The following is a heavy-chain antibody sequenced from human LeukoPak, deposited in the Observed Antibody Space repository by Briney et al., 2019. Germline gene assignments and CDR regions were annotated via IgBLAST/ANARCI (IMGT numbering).Heavy chain of an antibody. CDR3: TRDAGLSRLYAISAIYDYVWGSYPDY. V-gene: IGHV3-15*01. J-gene: IGHJ4*02. CDR1: GGSISSYY. D-gene: IGHD3-16*01. CDR2: IKSKTDDETT. Sequence: TSETLSLTCTVSGGSISSYYWSWIRQPAGKGLEWIGRIKSKTDDETTDYAAPVKGRFTISRDDSENTLYLQMNSLKTEDAAVYYCTRDAGLSRLYAISAIYDYVWGSYPDYWGQGTLVTVSS.